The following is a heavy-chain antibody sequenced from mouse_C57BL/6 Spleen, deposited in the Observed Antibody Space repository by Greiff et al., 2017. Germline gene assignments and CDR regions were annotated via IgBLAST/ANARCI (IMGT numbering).Heavy chain of an antibody. CDR3: ARCPYYYGSSYWYFDV. CDR1: GYSITSGYY. Sequence: EVKLVESGPGLVKPSQSLSLTCSVTGYSITSGYYWNWIRQFPGNKLEWMGYISYDGSNNYNPSLKNRISITRDTSKNQFFLKLNSVTTEDTATYYCARCPYYYGSSYWYFDVWGTGTTVTVSS. D-gene: IGHD1-1*01. J-gene: IGHJ1*03. CDR2: ISYDGSN. V-gene: IGHV3-6*01.